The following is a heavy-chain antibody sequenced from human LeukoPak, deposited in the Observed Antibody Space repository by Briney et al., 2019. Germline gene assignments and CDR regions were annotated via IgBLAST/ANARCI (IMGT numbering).Heavy chain of an antibody. V-gene: IGHV4-39*01. J-gene: IGHJ4*02. CDR2: IYYSGTT. Sequence: SETLSLTCSVSGGSISKTSHYWGWIRQPPGKGLEWIGSIYYSGTTHYNPSLKSRVTISIDTSKNQFSLKLSSVTAADTAVYYCASELRYFEWLFTYFGYWGQGTLVTVSS. CDR1: GGSISKTSHY. D-gene: IGHD3-9*01. CDR3: ASELRYFEWLFTYFGY.